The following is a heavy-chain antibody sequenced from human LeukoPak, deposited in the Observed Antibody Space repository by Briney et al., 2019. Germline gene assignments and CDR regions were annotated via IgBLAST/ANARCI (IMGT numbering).Heavy chain of an antibody. V-gene: IGHV1-2*02. CDR3: ASTLLQCEF. J-gene: IGHJ4*02. Sequence: ASVKVSCNASGYTFTLYYMHGVRQAPGQGLEWMGWINPKSGGTKYTQKFQGRVTMTRDTSISTTYMELTSLRSDDTAVYYCASTLLQCEFWGQGTLVTVPS. CDR1: GYTFTLYY. CDR2: INPKSGGT.